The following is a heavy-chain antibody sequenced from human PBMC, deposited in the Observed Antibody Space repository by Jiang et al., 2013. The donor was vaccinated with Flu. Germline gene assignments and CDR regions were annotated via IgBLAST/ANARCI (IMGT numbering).Heavy chain of an antibody. J-gene: IGHJ4*01. Sequence: GLVKPAETLSLTCAVSGGSISSHYWSWIRQPAGRGLEWIGRLSISGPINYNPSLKSRVTMSVDTSKNQFSLKLSSVTAADTAVYYCARGLSTGWFYFDYWGQGTLVPVSS. CDR1: GGSISSHY. CDR3: ARGLSTGWFYFDY. CDR2: LSISGPI. V-gene: IGHV4-4*07. D-gene: IGHD6-13*01.